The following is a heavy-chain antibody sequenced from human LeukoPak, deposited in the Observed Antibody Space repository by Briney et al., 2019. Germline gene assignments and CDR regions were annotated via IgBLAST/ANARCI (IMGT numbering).Heavy chain of an antibody. J-gene: IGHJ6*02. V-gene: IGHV1-46*01. CDR3: AKVIRETAMIRYYYYYGMDV. CDR1: GYTFTSYY. CDR2: INSSGGST. D-gene: IGHD5-18*01. Sequence: VSVKVSCKASGYTFTSYYMHWVRQAPGQGLEWMGIINSSGGSTSYAQEFQGRVTMTRDTSTSTVYMELSSLRSEDTAVYYCAKVIRETAMIRYYYYYGMDVWGQGTTVTVSS.